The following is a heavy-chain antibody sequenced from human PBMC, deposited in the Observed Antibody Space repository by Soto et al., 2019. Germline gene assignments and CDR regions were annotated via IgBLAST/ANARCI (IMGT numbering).Heavy chain of an antibody. Sequence: QVQLVQSGAEVKKPGASVKVSCKASGYTFTSYDINWVRQATAQGLVWMGWMHPNSGNTGYAQKFQGRFTMTRNTSIITDHMERSILGSEDAAAYSWARAYGSGGYYNGYWGQGTLVTVSS. J-gene: IGHJ4*02. CDR3: ARAYGSGGYYNGY. CDR2: MHPNSGNT. CDR1: GYTFTSYD. V-gene: IGHV1-8*01. D-gene: IGHD3-10*01.